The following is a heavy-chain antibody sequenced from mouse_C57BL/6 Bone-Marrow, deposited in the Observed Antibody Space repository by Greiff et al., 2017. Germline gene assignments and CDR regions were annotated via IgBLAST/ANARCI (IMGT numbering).Heavy chain of an antibody. V-gene: IGHV5-6*01. CDR2: ISSGGSYT. J-gene: IGHJ3*01. CDR1: GFTFSSYG. Sequence: VQLKESGGDLVKPGGSLKLSCAASGFTFSSYGMSWVRQTPDQRLEWVATISSGGSYTYYPDSVKGRFTISRDNAKNTLYLQMSSLKSEDTAMYYCASPGFAWFAYWGQGTLVTVSA. CDR3: ASPGFAWFAY.